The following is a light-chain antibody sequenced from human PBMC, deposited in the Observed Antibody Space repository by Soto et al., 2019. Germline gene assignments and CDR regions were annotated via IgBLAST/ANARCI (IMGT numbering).Light chain of an antibody. J-gene: IGKJ1*01. V-gene: IGKV3-20*01. Sequence: EIVLTPSPATLSLSPGESATLSGRASQSVRSGYLAWYQQKPGQAPRLLIYGASSRATGIPDRFSGSGSGTDFTLTISRLEPEDFAVYYCQQYGSSTWTFGQGTKVVIK. CDR2: GAS. CDR3: QQYGSSTWT. CDR1: QSVRSGY.